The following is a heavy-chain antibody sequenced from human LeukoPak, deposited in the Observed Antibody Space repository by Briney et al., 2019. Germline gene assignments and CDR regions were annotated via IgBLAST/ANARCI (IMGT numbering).Heavy chain of an antibody. CDR3: ARDVPAAGPGDYFDY. D-gene: IGHD6-13*01. V-gene: IGHV1-46*01. CDR1: GYTFTGYY. Sequence: ASVKVSCKASGYTFTGYYMHWVRQAPGQGLEWMGIINPSGGSTSYAQKFQGRVTMTRDTSTSTVYMELSSLRSEDTAVYYCARDVPAAGPGDYFDYWGQGTLVTVSS. CDR2: INPSGGST. J-gene: IGHJ4*02.